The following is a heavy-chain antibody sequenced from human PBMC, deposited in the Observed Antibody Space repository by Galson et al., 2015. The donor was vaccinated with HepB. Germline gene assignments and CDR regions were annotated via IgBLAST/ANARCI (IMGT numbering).Heavy chain of an antibody. J-gene: IGHJ5*02. CDR1: GFTFSDYY. V-gene: IGHV3-11*01. D-gene: IGHD3-16*01. CDR2: ISSSGSTI. CDR3: AGYDGVTSRGWFDP. Sequence: SVRLSCAASGFTFSDYYMSWIRQAPGKGLEWVSYISSSGSTIYYADSVKGRFTISRDNAKNSLYLQMNSLRAEDTAVYYCAGYDGVTSRGWFDPWGQGTLVTVSS.